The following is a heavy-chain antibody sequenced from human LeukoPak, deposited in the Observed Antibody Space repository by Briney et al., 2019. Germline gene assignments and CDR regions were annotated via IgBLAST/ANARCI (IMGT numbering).Heavy chain of an antibody. D-gene: IGHD3-10*01. V-gene: IGHV4-34*01. J-gene: IGHJ6*02. CDR1: GGSFSGYY. CDR2: INHSGST. Sequence: SETLSLTCAVYGGSFSGYYWSWIRQPPGKGLEWIGEINHSGSTNYIPSLKSRVTISVDTPKNQFSLKLSSVTAADTAVYYCARVDGSGSYHVFSYYYGMDVWGQGTTVTVSS. CDR3: ARVDGSGSYHVFSYYYGMDV.